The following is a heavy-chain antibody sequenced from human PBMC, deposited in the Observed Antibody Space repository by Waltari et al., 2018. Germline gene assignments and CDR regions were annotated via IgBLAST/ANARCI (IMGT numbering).Heavy chain of an antibody. J-gene: IGHJ3*02. V-gene: IGHV4-39*07. CDR1: GGSISSSSYY. Sequence: QLQLQESGPGLVKPSETLSLTCTVSGGSISSSSYYWGWLRQPPVKGLEWIGSIYYSGSTYYNPSLKSRVTISVDTSKNQFSLKLSSVTAADTAVYYCARDFRGRIIAARLGAFDIWGQGTMVTVSS. CDR3: ARDFRGRIIAARLGAFDI. D-gene: IGHD6-6*01. CDR2: IYYSGST.